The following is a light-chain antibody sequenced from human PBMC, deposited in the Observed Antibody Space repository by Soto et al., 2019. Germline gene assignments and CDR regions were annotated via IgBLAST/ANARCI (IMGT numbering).Light chain of an antibody. V-gene: IGLV2-11*01. CDR2: DVS. CDR1: SSDVGNYIY. Sequence: QSVLTQPRSVSGSPGQAVTISCNGTSSDVGNYIYVSWYQQHPGKAPKLMIYDVSKRPSGVPDRFSGSKSGNTASLTISGLQAEDEADYYCCSYVGSYSLVFGGGTKVTVL. J-gene: IGLJ2*01. CDR3: CSYVGSYSLV.